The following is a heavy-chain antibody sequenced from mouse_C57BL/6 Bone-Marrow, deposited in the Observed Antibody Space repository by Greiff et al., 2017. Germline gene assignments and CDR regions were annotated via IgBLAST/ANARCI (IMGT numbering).Heavy chain of an antibody. V-gene: IGHV1-26*01. CDR1: GYTFTDYY. CDR3: ARDYYGSSWYFDY. J-gene: IGHJ2*01. Sequence: EVQLQQYGPELVKPGASVKISCKASGYTFTDYYMNWVKQSHGKSLEWIGDINPNNGGTSYNQKLKGKATLTVDKSSSTAYMELRSLTSEDSAVYYCARDYYGSSWYFDYWGQGTILTVSS. CDR2: INPNNGGT. D-gene: IGHD1-1*01.